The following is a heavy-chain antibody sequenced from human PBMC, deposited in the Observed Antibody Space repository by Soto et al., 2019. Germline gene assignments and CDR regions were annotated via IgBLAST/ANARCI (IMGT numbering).Heavy chain of an antibody. CDR1: GFTFSSYG. CDR2: ISYDGSNK. V-gene: IGHV3-30*18. J-gene: IGHJ3*02. D-gene: IGHD5-12*01. CDR3: AKDSVEMSTITVLGNAFDI. Sequence: QVQLVESGGGVVQPGRSLRLSCVASGFTFSSYGMHWVRQAPGKGLEWVAVISYDGSNKYYADSVKGRFTISRDNSKNTLYLQMNSLRADDTAVYYCAKDSVEMSTITVLGNAFDIWGQGTMVTVSS.